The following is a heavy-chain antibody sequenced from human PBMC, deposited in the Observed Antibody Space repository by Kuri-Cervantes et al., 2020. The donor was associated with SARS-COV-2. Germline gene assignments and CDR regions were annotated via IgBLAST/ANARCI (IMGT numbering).Heavy chain of an antibody. J-gene: IGHJ6*02. V-gene: IGHV3-30*02. D-gene: IGHD3-22*01. Sequence: GRSLRLSVAAFELTFRSYGMHWVRQAPGKGLEWVAFIRYDGSNKYYADSVKGRFTISRDNSKNTLYLQMNSLRAEDTALYYCAKESYDSSGYHYYYYYGMDVWGQGTTVTVSS. CDR2: IRYDGSNK. CDR3: AKESYDSSGYHYYYYYGMDV. CDR1: ELTFRSYG.